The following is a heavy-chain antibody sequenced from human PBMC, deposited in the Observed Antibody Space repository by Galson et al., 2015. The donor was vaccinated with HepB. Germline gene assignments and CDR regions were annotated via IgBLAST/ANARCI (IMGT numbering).Heavy chain of an antibody. Sequence: SVKVSCKASGSTFTSYNIHCVRQAPGQGLEWMGVINPRVGSITYAQNFQGRITMARDTSTGTVYMELSSLTSEDTAVYYCARSASASAFDVWGQGTMVTVSS. J-gene: IGHJ3*01. D-gene: IGHD1-26*01. CDR2: INPRVGSI. CDR1: GSTFTSYN. CDR3: ARSASASAFDV. V-gene: IGHV1-46*03.